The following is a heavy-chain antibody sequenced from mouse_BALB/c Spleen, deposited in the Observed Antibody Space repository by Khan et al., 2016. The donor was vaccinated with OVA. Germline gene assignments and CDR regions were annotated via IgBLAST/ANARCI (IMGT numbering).Heavy chain of an antibody. D-gene: IGHD2-12*01. Sequence: VQLKESGPGLVKPSQSLSLTCTVTGYSITSDYAWNWIRQFPGNKLEWMDYISSTGSTSYNPSLKSRISITRDISKNQFFLQLKSVTTEDTATYYCARSLYYSYGYALDCWGRGTSVTVSS. CDR3: ARSLYYSYGYALDC. CDR1: GYSITSDYA. J-gene: IGHJ4*01. CDR2: ISSTGST. V-gene: IGHV3-2*02.